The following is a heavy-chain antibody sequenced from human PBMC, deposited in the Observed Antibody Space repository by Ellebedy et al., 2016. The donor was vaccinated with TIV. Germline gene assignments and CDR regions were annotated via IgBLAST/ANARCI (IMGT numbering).Heavy chain of an antibody. V-gene: IGHV3-48*02. CDR2: ISSSSNKV. Sequence: GESLKISCAGSGFIFSSYSMNWVRQAPGKGLEWLSYISSSSNKVYYANSVKGRITVSRDNDKNSLFLHLDSLREEDAGVYYCAREGMWPWGGIDFWGRGTLVTVSS. D-gene: IGHD7-27*01. CDR1: GFIFSSYS. J-gene: IGHJ4*02. CDR3: AREGMWPWGGIDF.